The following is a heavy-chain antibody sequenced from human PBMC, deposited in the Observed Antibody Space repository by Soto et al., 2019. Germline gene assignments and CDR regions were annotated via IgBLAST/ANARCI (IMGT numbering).Heavy chain of an antibody. Sequence: EVQLVESGGGLVKPGGSLRLSCAASGFTFSSYSMNWVRQAPGKGLEWVSSISSSSSYIYYADSVKGRFTISRDNAKNSLYLQMNSLRAEDTAVYYCARELGYSSGTFDYWGQGALVTVSS. CDR2: ISSSSSYI. V-gene: IGHV3-21*01. CDR1: GFTFSSYS. J-gene: IGHJ4*02. CDR3: ARELGYSSGTFDY. D-gene: IGHD6-19*01.